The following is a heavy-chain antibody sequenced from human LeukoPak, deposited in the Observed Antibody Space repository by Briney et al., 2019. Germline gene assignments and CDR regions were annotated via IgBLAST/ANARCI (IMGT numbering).Heavy chain of an antibody. CDR1: GFTFSSYA. CDR3: ARVAPTWSAHYFGMDV. D-gene: IGHD1-1*01. V-gene: IGHV3-30-3*01. J-gene: IGHJ6*02. CDR2: ISYDGSNK. Sequence: GGSLRLSCAASGFTFSSYAMHWVRQAPGKGLEWVAVISYDGSNKYYADSVKGRFTISRHNSKNTLYLQMNSLRAEDTAVYYCARVAPTWSAHYFGMDVWGQGTTVTVSS.